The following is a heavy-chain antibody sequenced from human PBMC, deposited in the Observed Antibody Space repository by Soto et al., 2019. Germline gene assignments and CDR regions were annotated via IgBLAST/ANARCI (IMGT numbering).Heavy chain of an antibody. D-gene: IGHD3-10*01. J-gene: IGHJ4*02. CDR2: INHSGST. CDR3: ARGYYYGSGSFDY. Sequence: SSETLSLTCAVYGGSFSGYYWSWIRQPPGKGLEWIGEINHSGSTNYNPSLKSRVTISVDTPKNQFSLKLSSVTAADTAVYYCARGYYYGSGSFDYWGQGTLVTVSS. V-gene: IGHV4-34*01. CDR1: GGSFSGYY.